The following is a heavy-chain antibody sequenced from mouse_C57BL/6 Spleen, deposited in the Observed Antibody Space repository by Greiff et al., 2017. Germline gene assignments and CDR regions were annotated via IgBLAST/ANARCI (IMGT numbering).Heavy chain of an antibody. Sequence: VQLQQSGPELVKPGASVKISCKASGYAFSSSWMNWVKQRPGKGLEWIGRIYPGDGDTNYNGKFKGKATLTADKSSSTAYMQLSSLTSEDSAVYFCARGDWDDFDYWGQGTTLTVSS. J-gene: IGHJ2*01. CDR3: ARGDWDDFDY. CDR1: GYAFSSSW. D-gene: IGHD4-1*01. CDR2: IYPGDGDT. V-gene: IGHV1-82*01.